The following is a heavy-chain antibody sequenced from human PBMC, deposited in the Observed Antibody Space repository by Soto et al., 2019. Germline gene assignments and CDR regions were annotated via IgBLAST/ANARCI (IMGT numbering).Heavy chain of an antibody. CDR1: GFTFSSYA. J-gene: IGHJ6*02. CDR3: ARDGGGSAYYDFWSGYLSYGRAYGMDV. D-gene: IGHD3-3*01. V-gene: IGHV3-30-3*01. Sequence: GGSLRLSCAASGFTFSSYAMHWVRQAPGKGLEWVAVISYDGSNKYYADSVKGRFTISRDNSKNTLYLQMNSLRAEDTAVYYCARDGGGSAYYDFWSGYLSYGRAYGMDVWGQGTTVTVSS. CDR2: ISYDGSNK.